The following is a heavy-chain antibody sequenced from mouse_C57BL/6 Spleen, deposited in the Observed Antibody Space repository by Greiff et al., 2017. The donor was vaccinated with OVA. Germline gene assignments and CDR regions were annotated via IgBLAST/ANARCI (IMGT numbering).Heavy chain of an antibody. D-gene: IGHD1-1*01. CDR2: ISSGSSTI. J-gene: IGHJ1*03. Sequence: DVHLVESGGGLVKPGGSLKLSCAASGFTFSDYGMHWVRQAPEKGLEWVAYISSGSSTIYYADTVKGRFTISRDNAKNTLFLQMTSLRSEDTAMYYCARGGYYGSSWYFDVWGTGTTVTVSS. CDR3: ARGGYYGSSWYFDV. CDR1: GFTFSDYG. V-gene: IGHV5-17*01.